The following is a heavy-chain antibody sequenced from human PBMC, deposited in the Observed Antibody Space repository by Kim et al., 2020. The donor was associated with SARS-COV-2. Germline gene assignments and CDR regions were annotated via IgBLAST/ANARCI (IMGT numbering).Heavy chain of an antibody. D-gene: IGHD3-22*01. CDR2: IYYSGST. Sequence: SETLSLTCTVSGGSISSGGYYWSWIRQHPGKGLEWIGYIYYSGSTYYNPSLMSRVTISVDTSKNQFSLKLSSVTAADTAVYYCARAPGLGTMIVVVTHFDYWGQGTLVTVSS. V-gene: IGHV4-31*03. J-gene: IGHJ4*02. CDR3: ARAPGLGTMIVVVTHFDY. CDR1: GGSISSGGYY.